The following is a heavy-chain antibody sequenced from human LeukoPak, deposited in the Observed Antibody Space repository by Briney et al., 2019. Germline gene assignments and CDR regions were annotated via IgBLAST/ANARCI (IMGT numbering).Heavy chain of an antibody. CDR1: GFTFSSYA. D-gene: IGHD5-12*01. V-gene: IGHV3-30-3*01. J-gene: IGHJ4*02. CDR2: ISYDGSNK. Sequence: PGGSLRLSCAASGFTFSSYAMHWVRQAPGKGLEWVAVISYDGSNKYYADSVKGRFTISRDNSKNTLYLQMNSLRAEDTAVYYCARAIDGYSGYDLGGFDYWGQGTLVTVSS. CDR3: ARAIDGYSGYDLGGFDY.